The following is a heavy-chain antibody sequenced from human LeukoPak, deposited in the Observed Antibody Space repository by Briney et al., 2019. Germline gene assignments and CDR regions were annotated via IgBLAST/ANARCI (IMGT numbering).Heavy chain of an antibody. V-gene: IGHV3-30-3*01. Sequence: GGSLRLSCAASGFTFSSYAMHWVRRAPGKGLEWVAVISYDGSNKYYADSVKGRFTISRDNSKNTLYLQMNSLRAEDTAVYYCARVSGYSYGDFDYWGQGTLVTVSS. CDR1: GFTFSSYA. CDR3: ARVSGYSYGDFDY. J-gene: IGHJ4*02. D-gene: IGHD5-18*01. CDR2: ISYDGSNK.